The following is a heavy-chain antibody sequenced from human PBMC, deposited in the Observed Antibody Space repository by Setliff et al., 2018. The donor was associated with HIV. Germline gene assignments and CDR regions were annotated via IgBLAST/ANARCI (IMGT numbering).Heavy chain of an antibody. CDR3: ARGLSFYDPGGFDY. Sequence: SETLSLTCTVSGDSISSYYWTWIRQPPGKGLEWIGYVYTSGSTNYNPSLKSRVTISVDTSKNQFSLKLSSVTAADTAVYYCARGLSFYDPGGFDYWGQGTLVTVSS. CDR2: VYTSGST. J-gene: IGHJ4*02. CDR1: GDSISSYY. V-gene: IGHV4-4*08. D-gene: IGHD3-22*01.